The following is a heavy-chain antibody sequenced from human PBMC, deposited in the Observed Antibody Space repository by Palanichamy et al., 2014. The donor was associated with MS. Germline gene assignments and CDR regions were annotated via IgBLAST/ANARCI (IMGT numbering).Heavy chain of an antibody. V-gene: IGHV3-48*03. CDR1: GFSFRSYA. CDR2: ISTSGSTI. CDR3: ARDGDYGLLDY. J-gene: IGHJ4*02. D-gene: IGHD4-17*01. Sequence: EVQLLESGGGLVQPVGSLRLSCAAAGFSFRSYAMSWVRQAPGKGLEWVSYISTSGSTIYYADSVKGRFTISRDNAKNSLYLQMNSLRAEDTAVYYCARDGDYGLLDYWGQGTLVTVSS.